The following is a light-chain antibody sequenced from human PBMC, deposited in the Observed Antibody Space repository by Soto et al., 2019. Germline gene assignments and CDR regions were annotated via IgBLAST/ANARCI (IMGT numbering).Light chain of an antibody. CDR2: WAS. CDR3: QQSYATPFT. CDR1: QSVLYSSNNKNY. Sequence: DIVMTQSPDSLAVSLGERATINCKSSQSVLYSSNNKNYLAWFQQKPGQPPKLLLYWASTRESGVPDRFSGSGSGTDFTITISSLQAEDVAVYYCQQSYATPFTFGQGTKLEIK. V-gene: IGKV4-1*01. J-gene: IGKJ2*01.